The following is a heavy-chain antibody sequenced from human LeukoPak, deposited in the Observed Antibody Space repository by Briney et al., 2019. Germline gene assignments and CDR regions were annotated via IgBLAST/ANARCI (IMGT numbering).Heavy chain of an antibody. J-gene: IGHJ4*02. D-gene: IGHD3-22*01. CDR3: AKPKYDSSGYLFDY. CDR1: GFTFSSYA. V-gene: IGHV3-23*01. Sequence: GGSLRLSCAASGFTFSSYAMSRVRQAPGKGLEWVSGISGSGGSTYYADSVKGRFTISRDNSKNMLYLQMNSLRAEDTAVYYCAKPKYDSSGYLFDYWGQGTLVTVSS. CDR2: ISGSGGST.